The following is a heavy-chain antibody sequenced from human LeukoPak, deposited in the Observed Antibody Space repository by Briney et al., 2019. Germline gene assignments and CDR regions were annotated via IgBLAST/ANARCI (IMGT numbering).Heavy chain of an antibody. J-gene: IGHJ4*02. CDR2: IKEDGSEK. CDR1: GFTFRSYW. Sequence: GGSLRLSCAASGFTFRSYWMSWVRQAPGKGLEWVANIKEDGSEKYYVDSVKGRFTISRDSAKNSLYLQMNSLRVEDTAVYYCARDHNYGSNYWGQGTLVTVSS. CDR3: ARDHNYGSNY. D-gene: IGHD5-18*01. V-gene: IGHV3-7*03.